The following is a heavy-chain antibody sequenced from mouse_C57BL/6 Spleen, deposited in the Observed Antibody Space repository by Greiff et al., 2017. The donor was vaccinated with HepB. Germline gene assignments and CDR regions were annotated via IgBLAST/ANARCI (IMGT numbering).Heavy chain of an antibody. CDR3: ARRKPGTAQATYGGAMDY. CDR2: IDPSDSYT. CDR1: GYTFTSYW. J-gene: IGHJ4*01. D-gene: IGHD3-2*02. V-gene: IGHV1-69*01. Sequence: QVQLQQSGAELVMPGASVKLSCKASGYTFTSYWMHWVKQRPGQGLEWIGEIDPSDSYTNYNQKFKGKSTLTVDKSSSTAYMQLSSLTSEDSAVYYCARRKPGTAQATYGGAMDYWGQGTSVTVSS.